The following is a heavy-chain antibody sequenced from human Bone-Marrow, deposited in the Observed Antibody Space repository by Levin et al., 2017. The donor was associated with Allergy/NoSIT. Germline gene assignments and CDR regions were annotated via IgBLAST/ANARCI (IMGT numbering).Heavy chain of an antibody. V-gene: IGHV2-5*02. J-gene: IGHJ3*02. D-gene: IGHD3-16*02. Sequence: SGPTLVKPTQTLTLTCTFSGFSLSTSGVGVGWIRQPPGKALEWLALLYWDDDKRYSPSLKSRLTITKDTSKNQVVLTMTNMDPVDTATYYCAHRRVYDYIGGSYRFPDAFDIWGQGTMVTVSS. CDR2: LYWDDDK. CDR1: GFSLSTSGVG. CDR3: AHRRVYDYIGGSYRFPDAFDI.